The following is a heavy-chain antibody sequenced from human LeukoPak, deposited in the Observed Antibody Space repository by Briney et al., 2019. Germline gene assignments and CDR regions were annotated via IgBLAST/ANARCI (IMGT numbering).Heavy chain of an antibody. CDR2: IYYSGST. Sequence: SETLSLTCTASGGSISSYYWSWIRQPPGKGLEWIGYIYYSGSTNYNPSLKSRVTISVDTSKNQFSLKLSSVTAADTAVYYCARVKGILYYFDYWGQGTLVTVSS. J-gene: IGHJ4*02. CDR1: GGSISSYY. V-gene: IGHV4-59*01. CDR3: ARVKGILYYFDY.